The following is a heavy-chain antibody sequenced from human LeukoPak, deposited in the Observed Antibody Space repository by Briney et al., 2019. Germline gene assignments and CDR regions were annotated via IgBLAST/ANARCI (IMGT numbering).Heavy chain of an antibody. D-gene: IGHD3-3*01. J-gene: IGHJ5*02. CDR1: GGSISSYY. CDR2: IYYSGST. V-gene: IGHV4-59*01. Sequence: PSETLSLTCTVSGGSISSYYWSWIRQPPGKGLEWIGYIYYSGSTNYNPSLKSRVTISVDTSKNQFSLKLSSVTAADTAVHYCARDANYDFWSGYRYNWFDPWGQGTLVTVSS. CDR3: ARDANYDFWSGYRYNWFDP.